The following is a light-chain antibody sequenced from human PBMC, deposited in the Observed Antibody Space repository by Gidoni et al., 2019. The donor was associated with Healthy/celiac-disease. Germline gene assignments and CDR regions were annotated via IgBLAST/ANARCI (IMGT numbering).Light chain of an antibody. CDR1: QSVSSSY. Sequence: EIVLTQSPGTLSLSPGVRATLSCRASQSVSSSYLAWYQQKPGQAPRLLIYGASSRATGIPDRCSGSGSGTDFTLTISRLEPEDFAVYYCQQYGSSSWTCGQGTKVEIK. V-gene: IGKV3-20*01. CDR2: GAS. CDR3: QQYGSSSWT. J-gene: IGKJ1*01.